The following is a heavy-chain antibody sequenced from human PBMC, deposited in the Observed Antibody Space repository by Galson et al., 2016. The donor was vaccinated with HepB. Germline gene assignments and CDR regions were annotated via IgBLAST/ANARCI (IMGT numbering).Heavy chain of an antibody. J-gene: IGHJ1*01. Sequence: SVKVSCKASGGSFSTYTTSWLRQAPGQGPEWMGGIIPIFGAANYAQKFQGRVTMTADESTSTAYMELTSLSSEDTAVYYCARARPGIAALFASWGQGTLVTVSS. CDR3: ARARPGIAALFAS. V-gene: IGHV1-69*13. CDR2: IIPIFGAA. D-gene: IGHD6-6*01. CDR1: GGSFSTYT.